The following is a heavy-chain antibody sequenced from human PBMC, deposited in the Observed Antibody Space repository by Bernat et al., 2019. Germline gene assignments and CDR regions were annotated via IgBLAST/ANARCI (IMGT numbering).Heavy chain of an antibody. Sequence: QVQLVQSGAEVKKPGSSVKVSCKASGGTFSRYAISWVRQAPGQGLEWMGGIIPIFGTPNYAQKFQGRVTITADESTSTAYMELRSLRSEDTAVYDCASGSYGDYYYMDVWGKGTTVIVSS. V-gene: IGHV1-69*01. J-gene: IGHJ6*03. D-gene: IGHD1-26*01. CDR3: ASGSYGDYYYMDV. CDR2: IIPIFGTP. CDR1: GGTFSRYA.